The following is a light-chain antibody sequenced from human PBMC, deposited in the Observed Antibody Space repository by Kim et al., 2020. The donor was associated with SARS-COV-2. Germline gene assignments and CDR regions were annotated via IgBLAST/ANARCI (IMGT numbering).Light chain of an antibody. V-gene: IGKV3-11*01. CDR2: DAS. Sequence: LSAGERATLSCRASQSVDNELAWYLQKPGQAPRLLIYDASNRATGIPPRFSASGSGTDFTLTISRLEPEDFAVYYCQQRHRWPPTFGQGTRLEIK. CDR3: QQRHRWPPT. J-gene: IGKJ5*01. CDR1: QSVDNE.